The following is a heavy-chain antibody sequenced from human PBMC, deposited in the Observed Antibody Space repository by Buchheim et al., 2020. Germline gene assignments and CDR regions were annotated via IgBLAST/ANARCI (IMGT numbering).Heavy chain of an antibody. CDR1: GFTFSSYG. D-gene: IGHD3-16*01. J-gene: IGHJ1*01. Sequence: QVQLVESGGGVVQPGRSLRLSCAASGFTFSSYGMHWVRQAPGKGLEWVAVIWYDGSNKYYADSVKGRFTISRDNSKNTLYLKMNSLRAEDTAVYYWAREEGWGSGRYFQHWGQGTL. CDR3: AREEGWGSGRYFQH. V-gene: IGHV3-33*01. CDR2: IWYDGSNK.